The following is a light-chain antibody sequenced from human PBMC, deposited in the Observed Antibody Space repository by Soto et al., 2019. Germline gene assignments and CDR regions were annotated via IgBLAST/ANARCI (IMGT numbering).Light chain of an antibody. CDR3: LQDYSFPLT. CDR1: QGSRND. CDR2: AVS. Sequence: AIPMTHSPSSLSASLLYRFTISCRASQGSRNDVGWYQQKPGKAPKLLIYAVSSLQSGVPSRFSGSGSGTDFILTISSLQPEDFATYYCLQDYSFPLTFGGGTKVDNK. J-gene: IGKJ4*01. V-gene: IGKV1-6*01.